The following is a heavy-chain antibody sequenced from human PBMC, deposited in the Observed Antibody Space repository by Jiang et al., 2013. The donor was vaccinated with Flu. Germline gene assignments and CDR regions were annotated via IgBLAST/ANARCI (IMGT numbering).Heavy chain of an antibody. Sequence: TLSLTCAVYGGSFSGYYWSWIRQPPGKGLEWIGEINHSGSTNYNPSLKSRVTISVDTSKNQFSLKLSSVTAADTAVYYCARGLRIAAVGVNWFDPWGQGTLVTVSS. CDR3: ARGLRIAAVGVNWFDP. CDR1: GGSFSGYY. D-gene: IGHD6-13*01. CDR2: INHSGST. V-gene: IGHV4-34*01. J-gene: IGHJ5*02.